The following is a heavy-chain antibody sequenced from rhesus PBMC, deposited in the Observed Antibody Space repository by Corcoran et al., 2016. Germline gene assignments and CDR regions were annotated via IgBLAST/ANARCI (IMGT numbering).Heavy chain of an antibody. V-gene: IGHV5-43*01. Sequence: EVQLVQSGAEVKRPGESLRISCKTSGYSFTGRWISWVRQMPGKGREWMGSIYPGDSDTRYNPSFQGHVTISADKSISTTYLQWSSLKASDTATYYCANGLGQRLVPLFDYWGQGVLVTVSS. CDR3: ANGLGQRLVPLFDY. CDR1: GYSFTGRW. CDR2: IYPGDSDT. J-gene: IGHJ4*01. D-gene: IGHD6-31*01.